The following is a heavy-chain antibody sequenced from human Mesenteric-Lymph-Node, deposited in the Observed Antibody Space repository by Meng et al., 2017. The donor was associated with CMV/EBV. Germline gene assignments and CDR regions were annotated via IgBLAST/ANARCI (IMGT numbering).Heavy chain of an antibody. D-gene: IGHD3-3*01. CDR1: GYTFTSYG. V-gene: IGHV1-18*01. CDR2: ISAYNGNT. Sequence: GGSLRLSCKASGYTFTSYGISWVRQAPGQGLEWMGWISAYNGNTDYSQNLQGRVTMTTDTSTSTDYMELRSLRSDDTAVYYCARWGPMYYDFWSGEGFFQHWGQGTLVTVSS. J-gene: IGHJ1*01. CDR3: ARWGPMYYDFWSGEGFFQH.